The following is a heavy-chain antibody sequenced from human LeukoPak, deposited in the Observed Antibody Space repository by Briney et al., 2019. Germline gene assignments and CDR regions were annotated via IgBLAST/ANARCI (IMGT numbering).Heavy chain of an antibody. V-gene: IGHV3-30*14. D-gene: IGHD3-16*01. Sequence: PXRSLRLSCAASGFTFSSYAMHWVRQAPGKGLGWVAVISYDGSNKYYADSVKGRFTISRHNSKNTLYLQMNSLRAEDTAVYYCAREVGGSAFDIWGQGTMVTVSS. CDR3: AREVGGSAFDI. CDR2: ISYDGSNK. CDR1: GFTFSSYA. J-gene: IGHJ3*02.